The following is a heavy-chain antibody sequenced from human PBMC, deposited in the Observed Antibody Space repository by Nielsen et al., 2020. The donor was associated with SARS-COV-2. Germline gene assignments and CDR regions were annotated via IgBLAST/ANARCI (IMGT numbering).Heavy chain of an antibody. J-gene: IGHJ4*02. V-gene: IGHV3-11*06. CDR2: ISSSRSYK. Sequence: GESLKISCAASGFTFSDYYMNWIRQAPGKGLEWVSYISSSRSYKNYADSVKGRFTISRDNAKNLVYLQMNSLRVEDTAVYYCARLVYWGQGTLVTVSS. D-gene: IGHD1-26*01. CDR3: ARLVY. CDR1: GFTFSDYY.